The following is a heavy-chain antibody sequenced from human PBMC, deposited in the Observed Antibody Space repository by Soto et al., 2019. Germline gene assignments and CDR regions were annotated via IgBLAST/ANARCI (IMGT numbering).Heavy chain of an antibody. V-gene: IGHV4-39*01. CDR1: GGSISSSSYY. J-gene: IGHJ5*02. Sequence: SETLSLTCTVSGGSISSSSYYWGWIRQPPGKGLEWIGSIYYSGSTYYNPSLKSRVTISVDTSKNQFSLKLSSVTAADTAVYYCARHKKVTDFGLYLDWFDPWGQGTLVTVSS. CDR2: IYYSGST. D-gene: IGHD3-3*01. CDR3: ARHKKVTDFGLYLDWFDP.